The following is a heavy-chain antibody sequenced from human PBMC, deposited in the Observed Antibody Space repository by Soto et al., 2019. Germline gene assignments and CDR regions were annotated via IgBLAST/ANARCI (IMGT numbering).Heavy chain of an antibody. Sequence: QLGGSLRLSCDASGFVFSTYSMNWVRQAPGKGLEWISYISSTSGTIYYADAVKGRFTIFRDNAKNSLFLQMNGLRDDDTAVYYCANQKIRFSVAGTLYGLGVWGQGTTVTVSS. CDR3: ANQKIRFSVAGTLYGLGV. V-gene: IGHV3-48*02. D-gene: IGHD6-19*01. J-gene: IGHJ6*02. CDR2: ISSTSGTI. CDR1: GFVFSTYS.